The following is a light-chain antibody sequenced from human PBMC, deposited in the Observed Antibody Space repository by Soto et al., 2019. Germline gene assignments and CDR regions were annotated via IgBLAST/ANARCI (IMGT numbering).Light chain of an antibody. Sequence: QSALTKPASVSGSPGQSITISCTGTSSDVGYYNYVSWYQHHPGKAPKLIIYDVSNRPSGVSNRFSGSKSGNTASLTISGLQAEDESDYYCSSYTTKSTVVFGGGTKLTVL. CDR2: DVS. J-gene: IGLJ2*01. CDR3: SSYTTKSTVV. V-gene: IGLV2-14*03. CDR1: SSDVGYYNY.